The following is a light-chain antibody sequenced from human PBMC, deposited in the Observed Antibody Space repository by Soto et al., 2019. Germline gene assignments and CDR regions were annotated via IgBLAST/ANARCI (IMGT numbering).Light chain of an antibody. J-gene: IGKJ4*01. V-gene: IGKV1-9*01. Sequence: DIQLTQSPSFLSASVGDRVTISCRASQGISDYLAWYQQKPGKAPKLLIYGASTLQSGVPSRLSGSASGTEFTLTISSLQPEDFATYYCQQFNAYPRTFGGGTKLEIK. CDR1: QGISDY. CDR3: QQFNAYPRT. CDR2: GAS.